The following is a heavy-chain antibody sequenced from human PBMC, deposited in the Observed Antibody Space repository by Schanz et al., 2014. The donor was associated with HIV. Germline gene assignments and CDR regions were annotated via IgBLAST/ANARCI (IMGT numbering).Heavy chain of an antibody. CDR1: GFTFSTYA. D-gene: IGHD6-19*01. J-gene: IGHJ4*02. CDR2: MRGSDDST. CDR3: ARGLTRYSSGWYHFDY. V-gene: IGHV3-23*01. Sequence: EVLLLESGGGLVQPGGSLRLSCVASGFTFSTYAMSWVRQAPGKGLEWVSGMRGSDDSTLYADSVKGRFTISRDNSKNTLYLQMNSLRAEDTAVYYCARGLTRYSSGWYHFDYWGQGTLVSVS.